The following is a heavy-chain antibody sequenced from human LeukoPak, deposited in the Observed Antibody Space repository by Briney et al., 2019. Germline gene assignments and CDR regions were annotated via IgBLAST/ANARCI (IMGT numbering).Heavy chain of an antibody. Sequence: SQTLSLTCAVSGGSISSGGYSWSWIRQPPGKGLEWIGYIYHSGSTYYNPSLKSRVTISVDRSKNQFSLKLSSVTAADTAVYYCARERYDSYYYYGMDVWGQGTTVTASS. CDR1: GGSISSGGYS. J-gene: IGHJ6*02. D-gene: IGHD1-1*01. CDR3: ARERYDSYYYYGMDV. CDR2: IYHSGST. V-gene: IGHV4-30-2*01.